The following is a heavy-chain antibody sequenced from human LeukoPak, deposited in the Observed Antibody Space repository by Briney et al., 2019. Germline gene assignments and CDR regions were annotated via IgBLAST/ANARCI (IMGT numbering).Heavy chain of an antibody. CDR1: GYSISSGYY. CDR2: IYHSGST. J-gene: IGHJ4*02. V-gene: IGHV4-38-2*02. Sequence: SETLSLTCTVSGYSISSGYYWGWIRQPPGKGLEWIGSIYHSGSTYYNPSLKSRVTISVDTSKNQFSLKLSSVTAADTAVYYCARRGQQLVRGYFDYWGQGTLVTVSS. CDR3: ARRGQQLVRGYFDY. D-gene: IGHD6-13*01.